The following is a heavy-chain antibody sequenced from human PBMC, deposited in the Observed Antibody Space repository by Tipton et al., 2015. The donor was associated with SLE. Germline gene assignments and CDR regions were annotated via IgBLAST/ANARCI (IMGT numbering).Heavy chain of an antibody. CDR1: GGSISSYY. CDR3: AREKGDAYPNLVAFDI. Sequence: TLSLTCTVSGGSISSYYWSWIRQPPGKGLEWIGYIYYSGSTNYNPSLKSRVTISVDTSKNQFSLKLSSATAADTAVYYCAREKGDAYPNLVAFDIWGQGTMVTVSS. D-gene: IGHD3-16*01. CDR2: IYYSGST. J-gene: IGHJ3*02. V-gene: IGHV4-59*01.